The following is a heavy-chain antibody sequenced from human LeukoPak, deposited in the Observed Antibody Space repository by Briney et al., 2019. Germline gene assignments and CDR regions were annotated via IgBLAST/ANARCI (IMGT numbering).Heavy chain of an antibody. CDR1: GYTFTSYG. Sequence: ASVKVSCKASGYTFTSYGISWVRQTPGQGLEWMGWISAYNGNTNYAQKLQGRVTMTTDTSTSTAYMELRSLRSDDTAVYYCARGPAKLPMYYFDYWGQGTLVTVSS. CDR2: ISAYNGNT. D-gene: IGHD1-7*01. CDR3: ARGPAKLPMYYFDY. V-gene: IGHV1-18*01. J-gene: IGHJ4*02.